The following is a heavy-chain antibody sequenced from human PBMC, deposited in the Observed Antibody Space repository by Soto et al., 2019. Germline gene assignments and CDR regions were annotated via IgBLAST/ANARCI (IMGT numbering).Heavy chain of an antibody. J-gene: IGHJ6*02. CDR2: INPNSGGT. CDR3: AREDMLGYCTNGVCPPEDYYYGMDV. D-gene: IGHD2-8*01. V-gene: IGHV1-2*04. Sequence: ASVKVSCKDSGYTFTGYYMHWVRQAPGQGLEWMGWINPNSGGTNYAQKFQGWVTMTRDTSISTAYMELSRLRSDDTAVYYCAREDMLGYCTNGVCPPEDYYYGMDVWGQGTTVTVSS. CDR1: GYTFTGYY.